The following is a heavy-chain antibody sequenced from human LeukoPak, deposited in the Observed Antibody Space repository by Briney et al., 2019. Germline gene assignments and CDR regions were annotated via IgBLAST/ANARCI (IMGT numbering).Heavy chain of an antibody. J-gene: IGHJ4*02. Sequence: SVKVSCKASGGAFSDYAVSWVRQAPGQGLQWMGGIIPMFGTTNYAQKFRGRITITADESTSTAYMELSSLRSEDTAVYYCARDGLTDTTDRYFDYWGQGTLVTVSS. V-gene: IGHV1-69*13. CDR2: IIPMFGTT. CDR3: ARDGLTDTTDRYFDY. D-gene: IGHD1-7*01. CDR1: GGAFSDYA.